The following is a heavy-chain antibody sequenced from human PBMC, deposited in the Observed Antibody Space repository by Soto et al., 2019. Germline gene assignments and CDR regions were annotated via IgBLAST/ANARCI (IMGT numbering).Heavy chain of an antibody. CDR2: ISATGNTF. Sequence: QVHLVESGGDLVKPGGSLRLSCAASGFAFSDYYLTWIRQAPGKGLEWVSYISATGNTFYYADSVKGRFTTSSDSSKTTVYLQMNDLRPDDTAVYYCATWHEREHAFDVWGQGTTVTISS. D-gene: IGHD1-1*01. V-gene: IGHV3-11*01. CDR1: GFAFSDYY. CDR3: ATWHEREHAFDV. J-gene: IGHJ3*01.